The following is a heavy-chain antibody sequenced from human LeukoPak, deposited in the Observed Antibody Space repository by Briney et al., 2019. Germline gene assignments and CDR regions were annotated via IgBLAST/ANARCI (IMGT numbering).Heavy chain of an antibody. CDR2: TNPNSGNT. D-gene: IGHD3-22*01. V-gene: IGHV1-8*01. CDR3: ARHTYYYDKIGPDYYYDMDV. J-gene: IGHJ6*02. CDR1: GYTFTSYD. Sequence: ASVKVSCKASGYTFTSYDINWVRQATGQGLEWMGWTNPNSGNTGYAQKFKGRVTMTRNTSISTAYMELSSLRSEDTAVYYCARHTYYYDKIGPDYYYDMDVWGQGTTVTVSS.